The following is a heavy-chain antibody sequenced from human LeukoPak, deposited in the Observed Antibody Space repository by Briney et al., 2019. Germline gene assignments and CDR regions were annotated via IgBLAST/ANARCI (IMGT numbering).Heavy chain of an antibody. CDR2: INHSGST. Sequence: SETLSLTCAVYGGSFSGYYWSWIRQPPGKGLEWIGEINHSGSTNYNPSLKSRVTISVDTSKNQFSLKLSSVTAADTAVYYCAIFNWETSGSQPRRSNGDYWGQGTLVTVSS. D-gene: IGHD6-25*01. CDR1: GGSFSGYY. CDR3: AIFNWETSGSQPRRSNGDY. V-gene: IGHV4-34*01. J-gene: IGHJ4*02.